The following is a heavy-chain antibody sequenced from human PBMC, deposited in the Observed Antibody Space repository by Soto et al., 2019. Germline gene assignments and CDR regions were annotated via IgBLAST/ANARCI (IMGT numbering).Heavy chain of an antibody. CDR1: GGTFSSYA. CDR3: ARALGGRVMYYYYGMDV. J-gene: IGHJ6*02. V-gene: IGHV1-69*01. CDR2: IIPIFGTA. Sequence: QVQLVQSGAEVTKPGSSVKVSCKASGGTFSSYAISWVRQAPGQGLEWMGGIIPIFGTANYAQKFQGRVTITADESTSTAYMELSSLRSEDTAVYYCARALGGRVMYYYYGMDVWGQGTTVTVSS.